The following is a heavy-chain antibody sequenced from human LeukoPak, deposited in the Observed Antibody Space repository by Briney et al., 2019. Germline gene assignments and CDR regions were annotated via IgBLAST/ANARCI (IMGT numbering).Heavy chain of an antibody. V-gene: IGHV3-48*03. CDR3: AREMATIDAFDI. CDR2: ISSSGSTI. J-gene: IGHJ3*02. CDR1: GFTFSSYE. Sequence: GGSLRLSCAASGFTFSSYEMNWVRLAPGKGLEWVSYISSSGSTIYYADSVKGRFTISRDNAKNSLYLQMNSLRAEDTAVYYCAREMATIDAFDIWGQGTMVTVSS. D-gene: IGHD5-24*01.